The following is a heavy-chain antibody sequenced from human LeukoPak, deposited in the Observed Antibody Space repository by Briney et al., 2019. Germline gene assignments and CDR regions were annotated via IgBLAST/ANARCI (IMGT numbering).Heavy chain of an antibody. J-gene: IGHJ4*02. CDR3: AKDLYDILTGSLTPPGY. CDR2: IRYDGSNK. CDR1: GFTCSSYG. D-gene: IGHD3-9*01. V-gene: IGHV3-30*02. Sequence: GGSLRLSCAASGFTCSSYGMHWVRQAPGKGLEWVAFIRYDGSNKYYADSVKGRFTISRDNSKNTLYLQMSSLRAEDTAVYYCAKDLYDILTGSLTPPGYWGQGTLVTVSS.